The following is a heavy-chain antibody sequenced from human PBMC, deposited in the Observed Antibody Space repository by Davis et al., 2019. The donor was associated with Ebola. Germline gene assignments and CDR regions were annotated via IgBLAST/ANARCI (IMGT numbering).Heavy chain of an antibody. CDR1: GFTFSSYD. V-gene: IGHV3-13*01. D-gene: IGHD3-22*01. CDR2: IGTAGDT. CDR3: ARGRTYYYDSSGYGAVFYFDY. Sequence: GGSLRLSCAASGFTFSSYDMHWVRQATGKGLDWVSAIGTAGDTYYPGSVKGRFTISRENAKNSLYLQMNSLRAGDTAVYYCARGRTYYYDSSGYGAVFYFDYWGQGTLVTVSS. J-gene: IGHJ4*02.